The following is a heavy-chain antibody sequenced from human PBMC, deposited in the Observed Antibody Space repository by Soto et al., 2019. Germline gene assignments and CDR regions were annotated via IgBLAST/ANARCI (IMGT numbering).Heavy chain of an antibody. J-gene: IGHJ5*02. V-gene: IGHV1-69*06. CDR1: GGTFSSYA. CDR2: IIPIFGTA. Sequence: GASVKVSCKASGGTFSSYAIRWVRQAPGQGLELMGGIIPIFGTANYAQKFQGRVTITADKSTSTAYMELSSLRSEDTAVYYCARELLENWFDPWGQGTLVTVYS. D-gene: IGHD1-26*01. CDR3: ARELLENWFDP.